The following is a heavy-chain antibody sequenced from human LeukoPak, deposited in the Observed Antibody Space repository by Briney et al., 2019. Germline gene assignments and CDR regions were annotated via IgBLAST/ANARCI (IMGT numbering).Heavy chain of an antibody. J-gene: IGHJ4*02. V-gene: IGHV3-23*01. Sequence: GGSLRLSCAASGFTFSSYAMSWVRQAPGKGLEWVSAISGSGGSTYYADSVKGRFTISGDNSKNTLYLQMNSLRAEDTAVYYCAKSGLRYFDWSGGYFDYWGQGTLVTVSS. CDR3: AKSGLRYFDWSGGYFDY. CDR1: GFTFSSYA. D-gene: IGHD3-9*01. CDR2: ISGSGGST.